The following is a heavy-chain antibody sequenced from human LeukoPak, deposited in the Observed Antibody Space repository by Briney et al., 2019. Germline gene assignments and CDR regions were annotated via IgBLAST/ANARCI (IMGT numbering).Heavy chain of an antibody. V-gene: IGHV3-23*01. D-gene: IGHD3-22*01. CDR1: GFTFSSYA. CDR3: AKVRSGVVVYPYFDY. CDR2: ISGSGGST. J-gene: IGHJ4*02. Sequence: GGSLRLSCAASGFTFSSYAMSWVRQAPGKGLEWVSAISGSGGSTYYADSVKGRFTISRDNSKNTLYLQMNSLRAEDTAVYYCAKVRSGVVVYPYFDYWGQGALVTVSS.